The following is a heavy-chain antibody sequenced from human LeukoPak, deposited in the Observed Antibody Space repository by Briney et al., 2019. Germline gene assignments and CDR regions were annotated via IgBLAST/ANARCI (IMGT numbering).Heavy chain of an antibody. CDR2: ISSSSSYI. V-gene: IGHV3-21*01. CDR1: GFTFSSYS. Sequence: GGSLRLSCAASGFTFSSYSMNWVRQAPGKGLEWVSSISSSSSYIYYADSVKGRFTISRDNAKNSLHLQMNSLRAEDTAVYYCARDPYYYESSGYFFGAFDIWAKGQWSPSLQ. CDR3: ARDPYYYESSGYFFGAFDI. D-gene: IGHD3-22*01. J-gene: IGHJ3*02.